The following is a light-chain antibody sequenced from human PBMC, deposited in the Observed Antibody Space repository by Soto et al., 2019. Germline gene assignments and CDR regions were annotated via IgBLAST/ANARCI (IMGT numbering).Light chain of an antibody. CDR2: GAS. J-gene: IGKJ1*01. CDR1: QGISNF. Sequence: IQMTQSPSTLSASVGDRVTITCRARQGISNFLAWYQQKPGKVPTLLVYGASTLQSGVPSRFSGSGSGTDFSLTISILRPEDIATYYCQNYHSAPWTFGQGTTVDVK. V-gene: IGKV1-27*01. CDR3: QNYHSAPWT.